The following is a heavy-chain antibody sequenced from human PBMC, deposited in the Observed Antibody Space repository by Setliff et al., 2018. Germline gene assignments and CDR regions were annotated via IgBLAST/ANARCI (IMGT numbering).Heavy chain of an antibody. CDR3: AKVLDTTGYYYFDF. V-gene: IGHV3-33*06. CDR1: GFTFSSYS. J-gene: IGHJ4*02. D-gene: IGHD3-22*01. Sequence: PGGSLRLSCAASGFTFSSYSMNWVRQAPGKGLEWVAVIWYDGSNSYYADSVKGRFTISRDNSRNMLYVQMNSLRADDTAVYYCAKVLDTTGYYYFDFWGQGTLVTVSS. CDR2: IWYDGSNS.